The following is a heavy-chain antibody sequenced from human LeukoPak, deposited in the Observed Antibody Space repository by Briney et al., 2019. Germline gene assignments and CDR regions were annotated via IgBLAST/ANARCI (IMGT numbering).Heavy chain of an antibody. Sequence: ASVKVSCKASGYTFTGYYMHWVRQAPGQGLEWMGWINPNSGRTNYAQKFQGRVTLTRDTSISTAYMELSGLRSDDTAVYYCARTYEKMATMGAFHYWGQGTLVSVSS. CDR2: INPNSGRT. CDR1: GYTFTGYY. V-gene: IGHV1-2*02. D-gene: IGHD5-24*01. CDR3: ARTYEKMATMGAFHY. J-gene: IGHJ4*02.